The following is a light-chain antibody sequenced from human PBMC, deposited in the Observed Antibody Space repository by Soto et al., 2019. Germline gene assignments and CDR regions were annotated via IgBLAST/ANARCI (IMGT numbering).Light chain of an antibody. CDR1: QSVSSNY. J-gene: IGKJ5*01. CDR3: QQYGGSPLIT. CDR2: GAS. Sequence: PGNWSVPPWAIATPSCRAVQSVSSNYLAWYQQKPGQAPRLLIYGASSRATGIPDRFSGSGSGTDFSLTISRLEPEDFAVYYCQQYGGSPLITFGQGTRLE. V-gene: IGKV3-20*01.